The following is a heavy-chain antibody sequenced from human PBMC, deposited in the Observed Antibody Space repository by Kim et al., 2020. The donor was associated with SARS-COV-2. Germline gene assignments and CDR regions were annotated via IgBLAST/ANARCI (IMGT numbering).Heavy chain of an antibody. CDR3: AREIGDSGGVVDY. Sequence: SETLSLTCTVSGGSISSYYWSWIRQPPGKGLEWIGYIYYSGSTNYNPSLKSRVTISVDTSKNQFSLKLSSVTAADTAVYYCAREIGDSGGVVDYWGQGTRVTVSS. CDR1: GGSISSYY. V-gene: IGHV4-59*01. CDR2: IYYSGST. D-gene: IGHD2-21*01. J-gene: IGHJ4*02.